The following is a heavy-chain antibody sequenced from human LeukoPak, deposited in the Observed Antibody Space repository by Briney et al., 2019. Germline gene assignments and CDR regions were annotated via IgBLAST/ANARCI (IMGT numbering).Heavy chain of an antibody. CDR2: IYYSGST. V-gene: IGHV4-39*07. CDR1: GGSISSSSYY. D-gene: IGHD5-12*01. CDR3: ARVDIVATFPNY. J-gene: IGHJ4*02. Sequence: SETLSLTCTVSGGSISSSSYYWGWIRQPPGKGLEWIGSIYYSGSTYYIPSLKSRVTISVDTSKNQFSLKLSSVTAADTAVYYCARVDIVATFPNYWGQGTLVTVSS.